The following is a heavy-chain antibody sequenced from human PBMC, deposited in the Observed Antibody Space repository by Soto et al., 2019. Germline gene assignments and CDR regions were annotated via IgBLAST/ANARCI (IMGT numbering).Heavy chain of an antibody. CDR1: GFTFSGSA. CDR2: IRSKANSYAT. Sequence: GGSLRLSCAASGFTFSGSAMHWVRQASGKGLEWVGRIRSKANSYATAYAASVKGRFTISRDDSKNTAYLQMNSLKTEDTAVYYCTRPIGGGDAFDIWGQGTMVTVSS. J-gene: IGHJ3*02. D-gene: IGHD1-26*01. CDR3: TRPIGGGDAFDI. V-gene: IGHV3-73*01.